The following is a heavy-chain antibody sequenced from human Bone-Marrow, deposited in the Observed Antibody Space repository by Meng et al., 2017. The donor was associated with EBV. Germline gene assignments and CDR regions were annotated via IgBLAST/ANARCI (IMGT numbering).Heavy chain of an antibody. V-gene: IGHV1-3*01. D-gene: IGHD4-17*01. Sequence: QVLQSGAEVKKTGASVKVSCRASGYTFTSTSFAIHWVRQAPGQRLEWMGWINAGNGNTKYSQNFQGRVTITRDTSATTVHMELRSLRSEDTAVYYCARGQHDYAFDYWGQGTLVTVSS. CDR3: ARGQHDYAFDY. CDR2: INAGNGNT. CDR1: GYTFTSTSFA. J-gene: IGHJ4*02.